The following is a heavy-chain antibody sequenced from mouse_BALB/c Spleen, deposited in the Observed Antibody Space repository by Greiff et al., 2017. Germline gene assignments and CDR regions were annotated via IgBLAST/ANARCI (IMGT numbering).Heavy chain of an antibody. CDR1: GFTFTEFI. V-gene: IGHV1-62-2*01. Sequence: VQLQQSGAGLVKPGASVKLSCTASGFTFTEFIMHWVKQRPGQGLGWIGWFYPGSGSIKYNVNFKGKATLTADKSSSSVYLELSRLTSEDSAVYFCERHEGVQWYFDVWGAGTTVTVSS. CDR3: ERHEGVQWYFDV. J-gene: IGHJ1*01. CDR2: FYPGSGSI.